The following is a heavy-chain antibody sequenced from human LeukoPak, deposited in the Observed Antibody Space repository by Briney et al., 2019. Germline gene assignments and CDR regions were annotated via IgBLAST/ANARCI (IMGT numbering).Heavy chain of an antibody. CDR1: GFTFSNHG. V-gene: IGHV3-23*01. Sequence: GGSLRLSCAASGFTFSNHGMNWVRQAPGKGLEWLSGVSPPGGGTYYADSVKGRFTISRDDSKNTLSLQMNSLRAEDTAVYYCARDRSRFDPWGQGTLVTVSS. CDR3: ARDRSRFDP. CDR2: VSPPGGGT. J-gene: IGHJ5*02.